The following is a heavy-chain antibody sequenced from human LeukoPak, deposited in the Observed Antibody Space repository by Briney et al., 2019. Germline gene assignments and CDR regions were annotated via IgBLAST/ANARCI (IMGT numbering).Heavy chain of an antibody. J-gene: IGHJ6*02. CDR1: GGSVSSGSYY. CDR3: ATGYCSGGSCYSPYYYYGMDV. V-gene: IGHV4-61*01. Sequence: SETLSLTCTVSGGSVSSGSYYWSWIRQPPGKGLEWIGYIYYSGSTNYNPSLKSRVTISVDTSKNQFSLKLSSVTAADTAVYYCATGYCSGGSCYSPYYYYGMDVWGQGTTVTVSS. CDR2: IYYSGST. D-gene: IGHD2-15*01.